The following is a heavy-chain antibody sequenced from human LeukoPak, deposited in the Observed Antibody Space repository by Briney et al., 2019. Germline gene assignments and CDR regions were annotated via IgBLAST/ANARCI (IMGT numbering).Heavy chain of an antibody. V-gene: IGHV4-30-2*01. CDR1: GGSISSGGYY. CDR2: IYNIGST. CDR3: ARTYSSSLHPKRWGGPYLFDY. J-gene: IGHJ4*02. Sequence: SQTLCLTCTVSGGSISSGGYYWSWIRQPPVKGVEWIGYIYNIGSTYYNPSLKSRVTISVDRSKNQFSLKLSSVTAADTAVYYCARTYSSSLHPKRWGGPYLFDYWGQGTLVTVSS. D-gene: IGHD6-13*01.